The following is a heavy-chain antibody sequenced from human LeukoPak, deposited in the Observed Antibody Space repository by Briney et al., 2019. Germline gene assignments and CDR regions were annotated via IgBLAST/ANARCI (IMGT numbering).Heavy chain of an antibody. CDR1: GGSISSGSYC. D-gene: IGHD3-22*01. Sequence: SETLALTCTVSGGSISSGSYCWSWIRQPAGKGLEWIGRIYTSGSTNYNPSLKSRVTISVDTSKNQFSLKLSSVTAADTAVYYCARGYDGSGYYYRNWYFDLWGRGTLVTVSS. CDR2: IYTSGST. V-gene: IGHV4-61*02. J-gene: IGHJ2*01. CDR3: ARGYDGSGYYYRNWYFDL.